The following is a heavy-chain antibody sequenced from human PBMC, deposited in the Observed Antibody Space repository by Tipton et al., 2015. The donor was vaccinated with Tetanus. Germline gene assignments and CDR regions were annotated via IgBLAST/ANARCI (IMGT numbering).Heavy chain of an antibody. J-gene: IGHJ6*02. D-gene: IGHD3-10*01. CDR2: ISNSGST. Sequence: TLSLTCTVSGGSISSDGAYWSWIRQHPGEGLEWIGYISNSGSTYYNPSLKSRVIISVDTSQKQISLKVNSVTAADTAVYYCARDRGVRGGYYYYHGMDVWGQGTTVTVSS. CDR3: ARDRGVRGGYYYYHGMDV. CDR1: GGSISSDGAY. V-gene: IGHV4-31*03.